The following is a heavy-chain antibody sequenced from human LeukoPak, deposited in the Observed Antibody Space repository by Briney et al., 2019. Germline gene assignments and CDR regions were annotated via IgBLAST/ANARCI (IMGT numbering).Heavy chain of an antibody. CDR3: ARHSLSGSKRGGFDP. D-gene: IGHD1-26*01. Sequence: SETLSLTCTVSGGSISSYYWSWIRQPPGKGLEWIGYIYYSGSTSYNPSLKSRVTISVDTSKNQFSLKLSSVTAADTAVYYCARHSLSGSKRGGFDPWGQGTLVTVSS. CDR2: IYYSGST. CDR1: GGSISSYY. J-gene: IGHJ5*02. V-gene: IGHV4-59*08.